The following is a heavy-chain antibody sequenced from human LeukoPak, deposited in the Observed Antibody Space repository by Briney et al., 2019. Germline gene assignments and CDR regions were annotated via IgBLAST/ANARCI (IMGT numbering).Heavy chain of an antibody. CDR1: GYTLTELS. CDR2: FDPGDGET. CDR3: ATDNYDSSGYPVTFGN. Sequence: ASVKVSCKVSGYTLTELSMHWVRQAPGKGLEWMGGFDPGDGETIYAQKFQGRVTITEDTSTDTAYMELSSLRSEDTAVYYCATDNYDSSGYPVTFGNWGQGTLVTVSS. D-gene: IGHD3-22*01. J-gene: IGHJ4*02. V-gene: IGHV1-24*01.